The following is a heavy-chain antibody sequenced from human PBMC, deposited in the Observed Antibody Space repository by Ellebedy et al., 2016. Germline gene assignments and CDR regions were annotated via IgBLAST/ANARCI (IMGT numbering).Heavy chain of an antibody. Sequence: GESLKISXAASGFTFSSYGMHWVRQAPGKGLEWVAVISYDGSNKYYADSVKGRFTISRDNSKNTLYLQMNSLRAEDTAVYYCAKFFAVAYSSSSVAFDIWGQGTMVTVSS. CDR1: GFTFSSYG. D-gene: IGHD6-6*01. CDR3: AKFFAVAYSSSSVAFDI. CDR2: ISYDGSNK. V-gene: IGHV3-30*18. J-gene: IGHJ3*02.